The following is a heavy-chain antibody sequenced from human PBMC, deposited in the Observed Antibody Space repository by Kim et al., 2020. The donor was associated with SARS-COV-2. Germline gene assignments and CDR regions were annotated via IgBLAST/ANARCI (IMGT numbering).Heavy chain of an antibody. Sequence: SETLSLTCTVSGGSISSGGYYWSWIRQHPGKGLEWIGYIYYSGSTYYNPSLKSRVTISVDTSKNQFSLKLSSVTAADTAVYYCARVRDYYDSSGYSDWYFDLWGRGTLVTVSS. J-gene: IGHJ2*01. CDR2: IYYSGST. CDR1: GGSISSGGYY. V-gene: IGHV4-31*03. D-gene: IGHD3-22*01. CDR3: ARVRDYYDSSGYSDWYFDL.